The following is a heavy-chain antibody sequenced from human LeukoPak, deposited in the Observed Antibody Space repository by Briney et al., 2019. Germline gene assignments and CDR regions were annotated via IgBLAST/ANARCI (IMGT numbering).Heavy chain of an antibody. J-gene: IGHJ4*02. V-gene: IGHV3-49*03. CDR2: IRNKAYGGTT. Sequence: GGSLRLSCTASGFTLDDYGVSWFRQAPGKGLEWVGFIRNKAYGGTTEYAASVKGRFTISKDDSKSIVYLQMNSLKTEDTAVYYCARSRRVSCGGACYSFDYWGQGTLVTVSS. CDR1: GFTLDDYG. D-gene: IGHD2-21*02. CDR3: ARSRRVSCGGACYSFDY.